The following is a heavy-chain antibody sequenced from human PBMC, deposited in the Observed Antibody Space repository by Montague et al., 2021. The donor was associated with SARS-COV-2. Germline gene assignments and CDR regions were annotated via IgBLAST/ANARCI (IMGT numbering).Heavy chain of an antibody. CDR1: GFTFSSYA. Sequence: SLRLSCAASGFTFSSYAMHWVRQAPGKGLEWVAVISYDGSNKYYADSVKGRFTISRDNSKNTLCLQMNSLRAEDTAVYYCARTYSGSYSSYFDYWGQGTLVTVSS. D-gene: IGHD1-26*01. CDR3: ARTYSGSYSSYFDY. J-gene: IGHJ4*02. CDR2: ISYDGSNK. V-gene: IGHV3-30-3*01.